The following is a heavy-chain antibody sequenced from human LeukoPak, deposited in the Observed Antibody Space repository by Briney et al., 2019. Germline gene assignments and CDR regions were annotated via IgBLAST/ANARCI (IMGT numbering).Heavy chain of an antibody. CDR2: IRYDGSNK. D-gene: IGHD3-22*01. V-gene: IGHV3-30*02. J-gene: IGHJ4*02. CDR1: GFTFSSYG. Sequence: GGSLRLSCAASGFTFSSYGMHWVRQAPGKGLEWVAFIRYDGSNKYYADSVKGRFTISRDNSKNTLYLQMNSLRAEDTAVYYCAKDYAVVITTDSGYWGQGTLVTVSS. CDR3: AKDYAVVITTDSGY.